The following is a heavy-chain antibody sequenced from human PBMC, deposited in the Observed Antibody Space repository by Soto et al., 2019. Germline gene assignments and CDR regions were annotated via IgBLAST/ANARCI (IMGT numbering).Heavy chain of an antibody. D-gene: IGHD3-22*01. Sequence: QVQLVESGGGVVQPGRSLRLSCAASGFTFSSYGMHWVRQAPGKGLEWVAVISYDGSNKYYADSVKGRFTISRDNSKNTLYLQMNSLRAEDTAVYYCAKPSGVVVITTRFDYWGQGTLVTVSS. J-gene: IGHJ4*02. CDR1: GFTFSSYG. CDR3: AKPSGVVVITTRFDY. V-gene: IGHV3-30*18. CDR2: ISYDGSNK.